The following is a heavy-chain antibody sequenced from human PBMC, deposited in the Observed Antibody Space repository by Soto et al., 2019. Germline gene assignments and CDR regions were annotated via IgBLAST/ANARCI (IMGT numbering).Heavy chain of an antibody. D-gene: IGHD3-3*01. Sequence: ASVKVSWKASGYTFTSYGISWVRQAPGQGLEWMGWISAYNGNTNYAQKLQGRVTMTTDTSTSTAYMELRSLRSDDTAVYYCARAGRITIFGSPYYMDVWGKGTTVTVSS. CDR3: ARAGRITIFGSPYYMDV. CDR2: ISAYNGNT. V-gene: IGHV1-18*01. CDR1: GYTFTSYG. J-gene: IGHJ6*03.